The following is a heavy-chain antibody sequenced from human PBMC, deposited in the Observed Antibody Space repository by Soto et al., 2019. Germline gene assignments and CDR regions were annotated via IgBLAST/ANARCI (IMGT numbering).Heavy chain of an antibody. Sequence: QVQLVESGGGVVQPGRSLRLSCAASGFTFSSYGMHWVRQAPGKGLEWVAVISYDGSNKYYADNVKGRFTIYRDNFKNTLYLQMNSLRADDSDVYYCAKVTSSGPLDYWGQGTLVTVSS. CDR2: ISYDGSNK. J-gene: IGHJ4*02. D-gene: IGHD6-6*01. CDR1: GFTFSSYG. V-gene: IGHV3-30*18. CDR3: AKVTSSGPLDY.